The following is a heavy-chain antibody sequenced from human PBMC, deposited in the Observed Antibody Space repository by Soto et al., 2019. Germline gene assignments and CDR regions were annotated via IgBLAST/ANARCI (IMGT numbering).Heavy chain of an antibody. D-gene: IGHD3-10*01. V-gene: IGHV3-23*01. CDR3: ANLLWFGELLADY. CDR1: GFTFSSYS. CDR2: ISGSGGST. J-gene: IGHJ4*02. Sequence: PGGSLRLSCAASGFTFSSYSMNWVRQAPGKGLEWVSAISGSGGSTYYADSVKGRFTISRDNSKNTLYLQMNSLRAEDTAVYYCANLLWFGELLADYWGQGTLVTVSS.